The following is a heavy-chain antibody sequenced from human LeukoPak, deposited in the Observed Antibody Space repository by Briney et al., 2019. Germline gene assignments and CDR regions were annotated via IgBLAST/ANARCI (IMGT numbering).Heavy chain of an antibody. CDR2: INPNSGGT. V-gene: IGHV1-2*02. D-gene: IGHD3-3*01. Sequence: ASVKVSCKASGYTFTGYYMHWVRQAPGQGLEWMGWINPNSGGTNCAQKFQGRVTMTRDTSISTAYMELSRLRSDDTAVYYCARLTYYDFWSGYNYAFDIWGQGTMVTVSS. CDR1: GYTFTGYY. CDR3: ARLTYYDFWSGYNYAFDI. J-gene: IGHJ3*02.